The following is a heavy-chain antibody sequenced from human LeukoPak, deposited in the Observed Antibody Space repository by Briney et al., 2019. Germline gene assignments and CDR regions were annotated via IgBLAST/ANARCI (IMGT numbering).Heavy chain of an antibody. D-gene: IGHD4-17*01. CDR1: GYTFTSYD. Sequence: ASVKVSCKASGYTFTSYDINWVRQATGQGLEWMGWMNPNSGNTGYAQKFQGRVTMTRNTSISTAYMELSSLRSEDTAVYYCARENDGDYEGYFDYWGQGTLVTVSS. V-gene: IGHV1-8*01. CDR3: ARENDGDYEGYFDY. J-gene: IGHJ4*02. CDR2: MNPNSGNT.